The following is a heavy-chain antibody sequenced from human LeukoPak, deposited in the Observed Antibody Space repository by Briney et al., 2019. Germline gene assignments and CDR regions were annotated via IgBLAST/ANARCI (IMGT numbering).Heavy chain of an antibody. V-gene: IGHV3-49*04. Sequence: GGSLRLSCTASGLTFGDYAMSWVRQAPGKGLEWVGFIRSKAYGGTTEYAASVKGRFTISRDDSKSIAYLQMNSLKTEDTAVYYCTSSDDFWSGYYQGNYFDYWGQGTLVTVSS. CDR2: IRSKAYGGTT. D-gene: IGHD3-3*01. CDR3: TSSDDFWSGYYQGNYFDY. J-gene: IGHJ4*02. CDR1: GLTFGDYA.